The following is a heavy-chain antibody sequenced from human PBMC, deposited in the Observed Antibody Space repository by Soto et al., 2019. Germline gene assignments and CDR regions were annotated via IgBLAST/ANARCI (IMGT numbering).Heavy chain of an antibody. CDR3: AKDLAYGDYGLTTTDY. V-gene: IGHV3-23*01. J-gene: IGHJ4*02. Sequence: GGSLRLSCAASGFTFSTYAMIWVRQAPGKGLEWVSAISGSGGSTYYADSVKGRFTISRDNSKNTLYLQMNSLRAEDTAVYYCAKDLAYGDYGLTTTDYWGQGTLVTVSS. CDR1: GFTFSTYA. D-gene: IGHD4-17*01. CDR2: ISGSGGST.